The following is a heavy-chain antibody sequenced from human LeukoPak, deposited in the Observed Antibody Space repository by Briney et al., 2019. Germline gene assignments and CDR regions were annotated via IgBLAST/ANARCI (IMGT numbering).Heavy chain of an antibody. D-gene: IGHD6-13*01. CDR1: VFTFGEYA. V-gene: IGHV3-49*04. J-gene: IGHJ4*02. CDR2: IRSKAYGGTT. CDR3: TRVAPAGDY. Sequence: GGSLRLSCPASVFTFGEYAMSWVRQAPGKGLEWVGFIRSKAYGGTTEYAASVKGRFTISRDDSKSIAYLQMNSLKTEDTAVYYCTRVAPAGDYWGQGTLVTVSS.